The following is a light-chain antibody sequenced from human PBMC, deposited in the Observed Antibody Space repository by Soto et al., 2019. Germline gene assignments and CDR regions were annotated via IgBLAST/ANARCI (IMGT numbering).Light chain of an antibody. CDR2: EVT. Sequence: QSALTQPASVSGSPGQSITISCTGTSSNVGYYSLVSWYQQHPGKAPKLIIYEVTKRPSGVSNRFSGSKSGNTASLTISGLQAEDEADYFCCSPWVFGGGTKLTVL. CDR3: CSPWV. V-gene: IGLV2-23*02. J-gene: IGLJ3*02. CDR1: SSNVGYYSL.